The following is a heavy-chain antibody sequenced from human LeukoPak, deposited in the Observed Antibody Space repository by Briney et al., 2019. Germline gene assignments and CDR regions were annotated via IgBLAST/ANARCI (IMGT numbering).Heavy chain of an antibody. J-gene: IGHJ5*02. V-gene: IGHV1-2*02. Sequence: ASVKVSCKASGYTFSDYYLHWLRQAPGQGLEWMGWMHPNSGGTNYAQKFQGRVTMPRDTSISTAYMELSRLRSDDTAVYYCARDYERIIMVRGVPLSPQTVFDPWGQGTLVTVSS. CDR1: GYTFSDYY. D-gene: IGHD3-10*01. CDR2: MHPNSGGT. CDR3: ARDYERIIMVRGVPLSPQTVFDP.